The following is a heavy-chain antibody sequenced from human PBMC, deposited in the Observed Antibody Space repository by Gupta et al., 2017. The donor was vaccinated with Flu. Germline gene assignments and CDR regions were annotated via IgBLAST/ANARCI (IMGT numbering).Heavy chain of an antibody. CDR3: AKDNSASSLSFDY. Sequence: EVQLVESGGGLVQPGRSLRLSCAASGFTFGDYAIHWVRQLPGRGLEWVSSISWNSGTIGYADSVKGRFTISRDNTKTSLYLQMNSLRAEDTVLYYCAKDNSASSLSFDYWGQGTLVTVSS. CDR2: ISWNSGTI. J-gene: IGHJ4*02. D-gene: IGHD6-6*01. V-gene: IGHV3-9*01. CDR1: GFTFGDYA.